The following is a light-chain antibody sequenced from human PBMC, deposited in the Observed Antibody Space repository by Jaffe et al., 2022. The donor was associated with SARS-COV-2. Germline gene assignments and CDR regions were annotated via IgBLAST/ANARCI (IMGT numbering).Light chain of an antibody. CDR1: SVGSKS. CDR3: QVWHSSDDHRGV. V-gene: IGLV3-21*02. Sequence: SYVLTQPPSVSVAPGQTARISCGGNSVGSKSVHWYQQKPGQAPVLVVYDDNDRPSGIPERISGSNSGNTATLTISRVEAGDEADYYCQVWHSSDDHRGVFGGGTKLTVL. CDR2: DDN. J-gene: IGLJ3*02.